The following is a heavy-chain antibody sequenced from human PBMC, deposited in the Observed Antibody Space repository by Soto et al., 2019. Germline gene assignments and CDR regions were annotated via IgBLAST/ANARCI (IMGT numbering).Heavy chain of an antibody. CDR2: INGDGSYT. D-gene: IGHD1-1*01. V-gene: IGHV3-74*01. CDR1: GFTFSTYW. Sequence: EVQLVESGGGLVQPGGSLRLSGAASGFTFSTYWMHWVRPAPAKGLLWVSHINGDGSYTDFADAVKGRFTISRDNAKNTVYLQMQSLGAGVTAIYFGLSTWKGCEIWGSATMLTVS. J-gene: IGHJ3*02. CDR3: LSTWKGCEI.